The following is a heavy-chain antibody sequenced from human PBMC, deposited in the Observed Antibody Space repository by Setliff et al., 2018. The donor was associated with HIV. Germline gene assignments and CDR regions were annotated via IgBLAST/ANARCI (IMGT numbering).Heavy chain of an antibody. D-gene: IGHD3-10*01. CDR2: MCHGESS. Sequence: SETLSLTCGVSGYSISSDYCWGWIRQPPGKGLEWIGNMCHGESSHYNPSLKSRVTISVDTSKDQFSLKLNSVTAADTAVYYCARGRHGLGLDVWGQGTLVTVSS. V-gene: IGHV4-38-2*01. CDR3: ARGRHGLGLDV. J-gene: IGHJ4*02. CDR1: GYSISSDYC.